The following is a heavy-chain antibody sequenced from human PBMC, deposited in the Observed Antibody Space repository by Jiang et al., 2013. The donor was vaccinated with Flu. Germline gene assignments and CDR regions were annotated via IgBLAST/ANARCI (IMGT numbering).Heavy chain of an antibody. CDR1: GYTFTTYD. J-gene: IGHJ5*02. Sequence: GAEVKKPGSSVKVSCKASGYTFTTYDIHWVRQATGQGLEWMGWMNPNGGHAEYARKFQGRITMTRDASISTAYMELSSLRSEDTAVYFCARVDFTKFDPWGQGTLVTVSS. D-gene: IGHD3-3*01. CDR2: MNPNGGHA. V-gene: IGHV1-8*01. CDR3: ARVDFTKFDP.